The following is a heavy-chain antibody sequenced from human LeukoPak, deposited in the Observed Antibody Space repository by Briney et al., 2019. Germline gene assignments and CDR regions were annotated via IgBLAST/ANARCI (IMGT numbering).Heavy chain of an antibody. CDR2: IWYDGRNT. CDR1: GFTFSNYG. D-gene: IGHD3-3*01. Sequence: GGSLRLSCTTSGFTFSNYGMHWVRQAPGKGLEWVAVIWYDGRNTYYADSVKGRFTISRDNSKNTLYLQMNSLRAEDTAVYYCAKDSSSEISNVWSGYPFDNWGQGTLVTVSS. V-gene: IGHV3-33*06. CDR3: AKDSSSEISNVWSGYPFDN. J-gene: IGHJ4*02.